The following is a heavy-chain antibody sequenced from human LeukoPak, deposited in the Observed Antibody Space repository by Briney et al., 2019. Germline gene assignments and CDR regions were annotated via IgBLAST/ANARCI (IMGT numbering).Heavy chain of an antibody. CDR1: GFTFSNYG. D-gene: IGHD6-19*01. Sequence: PGGSLRLSCAASGFTFSNYGMHWVRQAPGKGLEWVAVISYDGSMKYYADSVKGRFTISRDNSKNTLYLQMNSLRAEDTAVYYCAKDIEEWLVKGGGCFDYWGQGTLVTVSS. CDR3: AKDIEEWLVKGGGCFDY. J-gene: IGHJ4*02. CDR2: ISYDGSMK. V-gene: IGHV3-30*18.